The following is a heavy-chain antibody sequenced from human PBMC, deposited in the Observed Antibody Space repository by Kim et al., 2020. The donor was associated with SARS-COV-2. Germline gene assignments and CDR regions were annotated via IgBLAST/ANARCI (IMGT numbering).Heavy chain of an antibody. J-gene: IGHJ4*02. Sequence: TRYSPSFQGHVTISADKSISTAYLQWSSLKASDTATYFCASGPVSNYFDSWGRGTLVTVSS. V-gene: IGHV5-51*01. CDR3: ASGPVSNYFDS. CDR2: T. D-gene: IGHD4-4*01.